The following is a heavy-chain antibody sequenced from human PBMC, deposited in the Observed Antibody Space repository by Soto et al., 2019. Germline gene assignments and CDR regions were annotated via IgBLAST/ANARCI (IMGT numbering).Heavy chain of an antibody. D-gene: IGHD2-8*01. CDR2: ILHDGGDQ. J-gene: IGHJ3*02. V-gene: IGHV3-33*05. Sequence: QVQLVESGGGVVQPGRSLRLSCAASGFNFSKYGMHWVSQAPGKGLEWVAVILHDGGDQRYGDSVKGRFTISRDTSKNTLYLQINSLSVEDTAVYYCARDDDRPDNGLDMCGQGTMVTVSA. CDR1: GFNFSKYG. CDR3: ARDDDRPDNGLDM.